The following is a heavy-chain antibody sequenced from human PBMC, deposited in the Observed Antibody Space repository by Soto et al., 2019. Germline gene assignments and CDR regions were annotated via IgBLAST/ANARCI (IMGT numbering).Heavy chain of an antibody. CDR3: VRTTYCSYSRGYNRCLDY. CDR1: GFTLSDHY. D-gene: IGHD3-22*01. J-gene: IGHJ4*02. V-gene: IGHV3-72*01. CDR2: SRDKAQGYST. Sequence: PGGSLRLSCAVSGFTLSDHYIDWVRQAPWKGLEWVGRSRDKAQGYSTEYAASVKGRLTTSRDDSKKSVYLQMNSLKTEDTAVYYWVRTTYCSYSRGYNRCLDYWGQRTLVTVSS.